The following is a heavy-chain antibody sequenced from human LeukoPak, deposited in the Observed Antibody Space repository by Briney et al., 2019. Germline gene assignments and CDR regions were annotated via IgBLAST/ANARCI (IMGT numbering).Heavy chain of an antibody. CDR2: ISYDGSSK. Sequence: HPGGSLRLSCAASGFTFSSYGMHWVRQAPGKGLEWVAAISYDGSSKYYADSVKGRFSVSRDNSKNTLYLQMSSLRPEDTAVYYCARDHQLQNGNWFDPRGQGTLVTVSS. D-gene: IGHD2-2*01. CDR1: GFTFSSYG. V-gene: IGHV3-30*03. J-gene: IGHJ5*02. CDR3: ARDHQLQNGNWFDP.